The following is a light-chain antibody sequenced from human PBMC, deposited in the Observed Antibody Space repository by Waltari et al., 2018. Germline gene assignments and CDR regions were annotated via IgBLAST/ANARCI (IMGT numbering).Light chain of an antibody. CDR3: QQYKSYPWT. J-gene: IGKJ1*01. Sequence: DIQMTQSPSTLSASVGERVTINCRASQNINRWLAWYQQKPGKAPNLLIYKTSSLESGVPSRFSGSGSGTEFTLTIDTLQPDDFATYHCQQYKSYPWTFGQGTKVEI. V-gene: IGKV1-5*03. CDR1: QNINRW. CDR2: KTS.